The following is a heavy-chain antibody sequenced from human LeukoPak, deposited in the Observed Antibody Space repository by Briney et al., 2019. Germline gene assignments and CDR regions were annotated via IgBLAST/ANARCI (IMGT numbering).Heavy chain of an antibody. V-gene: IGHV3-23*01. CDR3: AKDLQSITMIVVVMGDY. Sequence: GGSLRLSCAASGFTFSSYAMSWVRQAPGKGLEWVSAISGSGGSTYYADSAKGRFTLSRDNSQNTLYLQMNSLRAEDTAVYYRAKDLQSITMIVVVMGDYWGQGTLVTVSS. CDR1: GFTFSSYA. CDR2: ISGSGGST. D-gene: IGHD3-22*01. J-gene: IGHJ4*02.